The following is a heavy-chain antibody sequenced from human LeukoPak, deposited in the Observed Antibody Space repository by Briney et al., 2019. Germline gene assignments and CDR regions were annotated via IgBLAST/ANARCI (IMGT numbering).Heavy chain of an antibody. Sequence: SVKVSCKASGGTFSSYAISWVRQAPGQGLEWMGGIIPIFGTANYAQKFQGRVTITADESTSTAYMELRSLRSDDTAVYYCARVVPPVNYYDSSANWFDPWGQGTLVTVSS. J-gene: IGHJ5*02. D-gene: IGHD3-22*01. CDR3: ARVVPPVNYYDSSANWFDP. V-gene: IGHV1-69*13. CDR1: GGTFSSYA. CDR2: IIPIFGTA.